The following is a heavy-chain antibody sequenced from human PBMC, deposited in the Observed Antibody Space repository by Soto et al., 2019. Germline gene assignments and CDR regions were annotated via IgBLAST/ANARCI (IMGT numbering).Heavy chain of an antibody. CDR1: GGSISSYY. CDR3: ARRYGSAFDI. V-gene: IGHV4-59*01. Sequence: ASETLSLTCTDSGGSISSYYWSWIRQPPGKGLEWIGYIYYSGSTNYNPSLKSRVTISVDTSKNQFSLKLSSVTAADTAVYYCARRYGSAFDIWGQGTMVTVSS. J-gene: IGHJ3*02. D-gene: IGHD3-10*01. CDR2: IYYSGST.